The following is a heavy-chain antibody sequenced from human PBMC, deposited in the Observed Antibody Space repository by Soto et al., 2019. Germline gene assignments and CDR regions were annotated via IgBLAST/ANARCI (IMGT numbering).Heavy chain of an antibody. V-gene: IGHV1-2*04. Sequence: ASVKVSCKASGGTFSSYAISWVRQAPGQGLEWMGWINPNSGGTNYAQKFQGWVTMTRDTSISTAYMELNRLRSDDTAVYYCARGRYYDSSGTGSYYYGMDVWGQGTTVTVSS. CDR2: INPNSGGT. J-gene: IGHJ6*02. CDR3: ARGRYYDSSGTGSYYYGMDV. D-gene: IGHD3-22*01. CDR1: GGTFSSYA.